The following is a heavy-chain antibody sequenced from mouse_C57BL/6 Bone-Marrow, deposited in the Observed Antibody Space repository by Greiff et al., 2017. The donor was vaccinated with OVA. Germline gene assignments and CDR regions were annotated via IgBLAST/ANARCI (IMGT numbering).Heavy chain of an antibody. CDR1: GYTFTSYW. D-gene: IGHD2-4*01. Sequence: QQSCKASGYTFTSYWMHWVKQRPGQGLEWIGEIDPSDSYTNYNQKFKGKSTLTVDKSSSTAYMQLSSLTSEDSAVYYCARGDYPNYWGQGTTLTVSS. CDR2: IDPSDSYT. CDR3: ARGDYPNY. V-gene: IGHV1-69*01. J-gene: IGHJ2*01.